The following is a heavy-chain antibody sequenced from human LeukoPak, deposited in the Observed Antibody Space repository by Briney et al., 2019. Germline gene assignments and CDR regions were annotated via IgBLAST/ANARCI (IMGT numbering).Heavy chain of an antibody. J-gene: IGHJ4*02. CDR3: ARDNPFGGY. CDR1: GYTFTSYG. D-gene: IGHD3-16*01. V-gene: IGHV3-7*03. Sequence: ASVKVSCKASGYTFTSYGISWVRQAPGKGLEWVANIRQDGSEKNYVDSVKGRFTISRDNAENSLFLQMNRLRVEDTAVYYCARDNPFGGYWGQGTLVTVSS. CDR2: IRQDGSEK.